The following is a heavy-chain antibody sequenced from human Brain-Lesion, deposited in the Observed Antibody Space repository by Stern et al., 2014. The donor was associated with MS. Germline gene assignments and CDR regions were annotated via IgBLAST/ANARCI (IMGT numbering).Heavy chain of an antibody. Sequence: VQLVQSGAEVKKPGASVKVSCKTSGYIFTGYYIHWVRQAPGQGLEWMAWINPNTGGTKYAQKFQGRVTMNRDTSISPAHVELGSLTTADTAVYYCARAQRGITIFGVVTDYYYLGMDVWGQGTPVTVSS. D-gene: IGHD3-3*01. CDR2: INPNTGGT. CDR3: ARAQRGITIFGVVTDYYYLGMDV. J-gene: IGHJ6*02. CDR1: GYIFTGYY. V-gene: IGHV1-2*02.